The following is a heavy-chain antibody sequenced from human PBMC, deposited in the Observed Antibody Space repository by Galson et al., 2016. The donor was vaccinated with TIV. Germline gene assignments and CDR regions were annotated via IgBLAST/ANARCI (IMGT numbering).Heavy chain of an antibody. CDR3: ARVRFGELSGYYYYMDV. D-gene: IGHD3-10*01. V-gene: IGHV1-69*13. CDR1: GDTFASYA. Sequence: SVKVSCKASGDTFASYAFSWVRQAPGQGLEVMGRIIPILGSSDYAQRFQGRVTITADASTSTVNMELRSLRSEDTAMYYWARVRFGELSGYYYYMDVWGKGTTVTVSS. CDR2: IIPILGSS. J-gene: IGHJ6*03.